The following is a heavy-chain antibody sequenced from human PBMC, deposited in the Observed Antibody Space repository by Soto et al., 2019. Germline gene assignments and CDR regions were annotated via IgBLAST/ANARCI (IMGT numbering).Heavy chain of an antibody. J-gene: IGHJ4*02. D-gene: IGHD2-15*01. CDR2: ISFSGDST. V-gene: IGHV3-23*01. Sequence: GGSLRLSCAASGFTFSTYAMNWFRQAPGKGLEWISTISFSGDSTYYADSVKGRFTISRDNSKNTLYLQMNSLRAEDTAMYYCATRHLAYCSGGTCNPFDFWGQGALVTVSS. CDR3: ATRHLAYCSGGTCNPFDF. CDR1: GFTFSTYA.